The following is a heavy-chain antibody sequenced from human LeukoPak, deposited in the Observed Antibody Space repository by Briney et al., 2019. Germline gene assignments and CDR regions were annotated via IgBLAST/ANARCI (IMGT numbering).Heavy chain of an antibody. V-gene: IGHV4-4*07. CDR2: IHASGNT. D-gene: IGHD4-23*01. J-gene: IGHJ4*02. Sequence: SETLSLTCTVSGGSISSYYWNWIRLPAGKGLEWIRRIHASGNTNYNPSLKSRVSTSIDTSKNQFSLNLSSVTAADTAVYYCARGGGNSMAFDYWGQGILVTVSS. CDR3: ARGGGNSMAFDY. CDR1: GGSISSYY.